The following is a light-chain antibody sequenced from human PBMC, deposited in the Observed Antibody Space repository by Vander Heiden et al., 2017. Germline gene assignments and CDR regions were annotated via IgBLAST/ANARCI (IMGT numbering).Light chain of an antibody. J-gene: IGLJ3*02. V-gene: IGLV1-40*01. CDR3: QSCDSRLSDGV. Sequence: QSVLAHPPSASAAPGTRCTIPCTGHSPNIGARYDVNWYRQFPGTAPKLLISGNNNRPSGVPDRFSGSKSGTSASLAITGLQADDEADYYCQSCDSRLSDGVFGGRTKL. CDR2: GNN. CDR1: SPNIGARYD.